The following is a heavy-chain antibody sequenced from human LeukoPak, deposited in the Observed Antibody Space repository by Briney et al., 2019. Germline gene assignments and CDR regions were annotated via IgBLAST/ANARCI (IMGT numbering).Heavy chain of an antibody. D-gene: IGHD6-19*01. CDR2: VSGNGAGT. CDR3: AKTPWYSRGWSIDY. V-gene: IGHV3-23*01. J-gene: IGHJ4*02. Sequence: GGSLRLSCAASRFTFSSYAMSWVRQAPGKGLEWVSGVSGNGAGTYYADSVKGRFTISRDNFKNMLYLQMNSLRAEDTAVYYCAKTPWYSRGWSIDYWGQGTLVTVSS. CDR1: RFTFSSYA.